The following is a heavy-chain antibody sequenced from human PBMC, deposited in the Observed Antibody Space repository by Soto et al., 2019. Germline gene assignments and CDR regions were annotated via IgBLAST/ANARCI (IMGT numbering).Heavy chain of an antibody. CDR1: GYTFTSYD. D-gene: IGHD3-10*01. V-gene: IGHV1-8*01. CDR3: ARDEGLLWFGELYSYGMDV. Sequence: GASVKVSCKASGYTFTSYDINWVRQATGQGLEWMGWMNPNSGNTGYAQKFQGRVTMTRNTSISTAYMELSSLRSEDTAVYYCARDEGLLWFGELYSYGMDVWGQGTTVTV. J-gene: IGHJ6*02. CDR2: MNPNSGNT.